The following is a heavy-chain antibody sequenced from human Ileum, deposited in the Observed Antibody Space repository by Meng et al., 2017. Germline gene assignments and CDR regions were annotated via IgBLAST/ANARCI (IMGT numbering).Heavy chain of an antibody. D-gene: IGHD4-23*01. CDR2: ISHSGSA. J-gene: IGHJ4*02. Sequence: VQVADAGPVLARPSGTLSLTCAVPSGSISSNTYWGWVRQPPGKGLEWIGQISHSGSAYYNPSLKSRVTMSVDKSKSQFSLMLTSVTAADTAIYYCARHGGYSQDFWGQGTLVTVSS. CDR1: SGSISSNTY. CDR3: ARHGGYSQDF. V-gene: IGHV4-4*02.